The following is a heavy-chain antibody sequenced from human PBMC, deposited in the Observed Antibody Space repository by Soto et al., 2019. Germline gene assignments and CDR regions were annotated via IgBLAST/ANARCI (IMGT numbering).Heavy chain of an antibody. V-gene: IGHV1-8*01. CDR2: MNPNSGNT. D-gene: IGHD3-3*01. J-gene: IGHJ5*02. CDR3: ARGIGEDYDFRRGYYTWFAP. Sequence: ASVKVSCKASGYTFTSYDINWVRQATGQGLEWMGWMNPNSGNTGYAQKFQGRVTMTRNTSISTAYMELSSLRSEDTAVYYCARGIGEDYDFRRGYYTWFAPWGKGTLVTVS. CDR1: GYTFTSYD.